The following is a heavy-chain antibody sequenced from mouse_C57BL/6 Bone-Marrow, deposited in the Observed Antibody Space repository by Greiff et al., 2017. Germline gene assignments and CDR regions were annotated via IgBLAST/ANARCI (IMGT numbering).Heavy chain of an antibody. J-gene: IGHJ2*01. V-gene: IGHV1-7*01. CDR2: INPSSGYT. Sequence: VQLVESGAELAKPGASVKLSCKASGYNFTNYWMHWVKQRPGQGLEWIGYINPSSGYTKYNQKFKDKATLTADKSSSTAYMQLSSLTYEDSAVYYCASSGLLLRPWGQGTTLTVSS. CDR3: ASSGLLLRP. CDR1: GYNFTNYW. D-gene: IGHD1-1*01.